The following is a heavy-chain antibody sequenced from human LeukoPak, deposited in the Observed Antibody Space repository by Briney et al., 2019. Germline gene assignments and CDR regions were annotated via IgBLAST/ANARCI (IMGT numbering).Heavy chain of an antibody. Sequence: ASETLSLTCAVYGGSFSGYYWSWIRQPPGKGLEWIGEINHSGSTNYNPSLKSRVTISLDTSKNQFSLKLTSVTAADTAVYYCARGRITIQFGGQGTLVTVSS. V-gene: IGHV4-34*01. CDR2: INHSGST. CDR1: GGSFSGYY. CDR3: ARGRITIQF. J-gene: IGHJ4*02. D-gene: IGHD3-9*01.